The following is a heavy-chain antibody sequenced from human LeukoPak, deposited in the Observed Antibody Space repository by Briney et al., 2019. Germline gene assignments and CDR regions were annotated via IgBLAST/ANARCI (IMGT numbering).Heavy chain of an antibody. CDR3: ARPRHYYDSSGPNAFDI. V-gene: IGHV1-8*03. Sequence: GASVKVSFKASGYTFTSYDINWVRQATGQGLEWMGWMNPNSGNTGYAQKFQGRVTITRNTSISTAYMELSSLRSEDTAVYYCARPRHYYDSSGPNAFDIWGQGTMVTVSS. J-gene: IGHJ3*02. CDR2: MNPNSGNT. D-gene: IGHD3-22*01. CDR1: GYTFTSYD.